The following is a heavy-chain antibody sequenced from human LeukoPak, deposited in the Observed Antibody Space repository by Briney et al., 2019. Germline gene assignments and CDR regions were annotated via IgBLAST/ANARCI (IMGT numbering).Heavy chain of an antibody. CDR3: GRQGYTASYYFLDF. CDR1: SGSINSYY. Sequence: PSETLSLTSTVYSGSINSYYWGWVRQPPGKGLEWIGRIYTTGATQYNPSLKSRVTMSIDTSTKQFSLNLRSMTAADTAGYYCGRQGYTASYYFLDFWSQGTLVAVS. D-gene: IGHD1-26*01. V-gene: IGHV4-4*07. J-gene: IGHJ4*02. CDR2: IYTTGAT.